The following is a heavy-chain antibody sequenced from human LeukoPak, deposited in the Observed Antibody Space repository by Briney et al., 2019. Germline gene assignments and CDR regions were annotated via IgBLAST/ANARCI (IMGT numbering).Heavy chain of an antibody. CDR1: GYTFTGYY. CDR2: INPNSGGT. CDR3: ARDPDILTGYPHYYFDY. J-gene: IGHJ4*02. Sequence: GASVKVSCKASGYTFTGYYMHWVRQAPGQGLEWMGWINPNSGGTNYAQRFQGRVTMTRDTSISTAYMELSRLRSDDTAVYYCARDPDILTGYPHYYFDYWGQGTLVTVSS. V-gene: IGHV1-2*02. D-gene: IGHD3-9*01.